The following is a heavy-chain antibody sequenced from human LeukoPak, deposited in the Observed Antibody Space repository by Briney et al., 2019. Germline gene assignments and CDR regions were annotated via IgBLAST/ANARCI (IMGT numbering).Heavy chain of an antibody. CDR3: AREGGRYCSGGSCYGMYNWFDP. CDR2: INPNSGGT. Sequence: ASVKVSCKASGYTFTGYYMHWVRQAPGQGLEWMGRINPNSGGTNYAQKFQGRVTMTRDTSISTAYMELSRLRSDDTAVYYCAREGGRYCSGGSCYGMYNWFDPWGQGTLVTVSS. CDR1: GYTFTGYY. J-gene: IGHJ5*02. V-gene: IGHV1-2*06. D-gene: IGHD2-15*01.